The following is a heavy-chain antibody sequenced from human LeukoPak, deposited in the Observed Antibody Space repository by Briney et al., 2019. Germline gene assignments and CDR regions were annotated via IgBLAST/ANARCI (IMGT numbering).Heavy chain of an antibody. CDR3: ARDGRPYSGYDYFDC. V-gene: IGHV1-18*01. Sequence: ASVKVSCKASGYTFTSYGISWVRQAPGQGLEWMGWISAYNGNTNYAQKLQGRVTMTTDTSTSTAYMELRSLRSDDTAVYYCARDGRPYSGYDYFDCWGQGTLVTVSS. CDR1: GYTFTSYG. D-gene: IGHD5-12*01. CDR2: ISAYNGNT. J-gene: IGHJ4*02.